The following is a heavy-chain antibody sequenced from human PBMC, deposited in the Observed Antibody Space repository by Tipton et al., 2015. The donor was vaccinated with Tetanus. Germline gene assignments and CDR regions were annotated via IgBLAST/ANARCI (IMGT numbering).Heavy chain of an antibody. V-gene: IGHV3-9*01. D-gene: IGHD3-16*01. CDR2: ISRNSGSI. CDR1: GFTFDDYA. Sequence: SLRLSCAASGFTFDDYAMHWVRQAPGKGLEWVSGISRNSGSIGYADSVKGRFTISRDNAQSSLFLQMNSLKAEDTALYYCAREESGGGFDYWGQGTLVTVSS. J-gene: IGHJ4*02. CDR3: AREESGGGFDY.